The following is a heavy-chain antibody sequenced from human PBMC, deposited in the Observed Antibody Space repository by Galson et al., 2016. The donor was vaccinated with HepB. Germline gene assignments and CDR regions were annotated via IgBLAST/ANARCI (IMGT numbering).Heavy chain of an antibody. CDR3: ARGPIVSRMRWFDS. V-gene: IGHV4-34*01. CDR1: GESLSGNY. J-gene: IGHJ5*01. CDR2: INHTGST. Sequence: SETLSLTCAVYGESLSGNYWSWIRQPPGKGLEWIGEINHTGSTKYSPSLNSRVTISVDTSKSHLSLKLSSVTAADTAAYYCARGPIVSRMRWFDSGGQGSLVTVSS. D-gene: IGHD3-16*02.